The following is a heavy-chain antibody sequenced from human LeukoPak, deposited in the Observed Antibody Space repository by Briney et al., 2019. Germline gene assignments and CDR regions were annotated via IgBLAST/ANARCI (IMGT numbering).Heavy chain of an antibody. Sequence: GGSLRLSCAASGFTFSSYAMSWVRQAPRKGLEWVSAISGSGGSTYYADSVKGRFTISRDNSKNTLYLQMNSLRAEDTAVYYCAKGSDWYGFMDYWGQGTLVTVSS. CDR2: ISGSGGST. CDR3: AKGSDWYGFMDY. CDR1: GFTFSSYA. D-gene: IGHD6-19*01. J-gene: IGHJ4*02. V-gene: IGHV3-23*01.